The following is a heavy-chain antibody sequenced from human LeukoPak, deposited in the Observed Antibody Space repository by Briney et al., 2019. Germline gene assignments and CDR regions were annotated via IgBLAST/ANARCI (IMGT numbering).Heavy chain of an antibody. CDR1: GGSISSSY. V-gene: IGHV4-59*08. J-gene: IGHJ4*02. CDR3: SIQKAGSGLGY. CDR2: IYYSGNT. Sequence: SEPLSLICPVPGGSISSSYWSWIRPPPRKGPESLGYIYYSGNTNHTPSLKSRPSIAVDTSKSQFSQRLSCVTPADTTVNYCSIQKAGSGLGYWGQATLVIVSS. D-gene: IGHD3-10*01.